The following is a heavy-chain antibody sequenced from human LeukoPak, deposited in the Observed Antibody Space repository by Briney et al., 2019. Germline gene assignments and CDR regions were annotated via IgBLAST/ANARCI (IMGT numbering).Heavy chain of an antibody. CDR1: GGSISSYY. CDR2: IYYSGST. D-gene: IGHD1-1*01. J-gene: IGHJ6*02. V-gene: IGHV4-59*08. CDR3: ARHERAYYCGMDV. Sequence: SETLSLTCTVSGGSISSYYWSWIRQPPGKGLEWIGYIYYSGSTNYNPSLKSRVTISVDTSKNQFSLKLSSVTAADTAVYYCARHERAYYCGMDVWGQGTTVTVSS.